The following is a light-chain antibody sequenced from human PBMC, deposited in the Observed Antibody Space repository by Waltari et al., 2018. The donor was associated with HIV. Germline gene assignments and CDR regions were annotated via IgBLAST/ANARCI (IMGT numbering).Light chain of an antibody. V-gene: IGLV1-51*01. CDR2: YNN. CDR3: GTWDSSLSAEV. J-gene: IGLJ3*02. CDR1: SSNIGNNY. Sequence: QSVLTQPPSVSAAPGQKVTISCSGSSSNIGNNYVSWYQQLPGTAPTLIIYYNNKRPAGIPDRFSGSKSGTSATLGITGRQTGDEADYYCGTWDSSLSAEVFGGGTKLTVL.